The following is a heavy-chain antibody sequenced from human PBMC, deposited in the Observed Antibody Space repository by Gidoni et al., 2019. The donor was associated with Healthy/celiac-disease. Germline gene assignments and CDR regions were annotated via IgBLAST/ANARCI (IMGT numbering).Heavy chain of an antibody. CDR3: AKGQGGEVYYYGMDV. V-gene: IGHV3-43D*03. J-gene: IGHJ6*02. CDR1: GFTFDDYA. Sequence: LRLSCAASGFTFDDYAMHWVRQAPGKGLEWVSLISWDGGSTYYADSVKGRFTISRDNSKNSLYLQMNSLRAEDTALYYCAKGQGGEVYYYGMDVWGQGTTVTVSS. D-gene: IGHD3-16*01. CDR2: ISWDGGST.